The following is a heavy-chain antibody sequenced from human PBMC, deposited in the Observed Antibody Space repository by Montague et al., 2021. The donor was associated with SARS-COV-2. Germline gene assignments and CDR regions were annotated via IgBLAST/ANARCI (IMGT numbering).Heavy chain of an antibody. V-gene: IGHV4-59*08. Sequence: SETLSLTCTVSGDSISSYYWSWIRQPPGKGLEWIGYLYNSGSTKYNPSLKSRVTISVDTSKNQSSLKLSSVTAADTAVYYCARHIEKEGTYYYYGMDVWGQGTTVTVSS. CDR2: LYNSGST. J-gene: IGHJ6*02. CDR1: GDSISSYY. D-gene: IGHD2-15*01. CDR3: ARHIEKEGTYYYYGMDV.